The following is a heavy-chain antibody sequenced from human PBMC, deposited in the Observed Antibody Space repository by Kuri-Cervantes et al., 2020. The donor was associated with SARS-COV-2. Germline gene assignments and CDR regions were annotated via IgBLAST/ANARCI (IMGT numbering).Heavy chain of an antibody. V-gene: IGHV1-46*03. CDR3: TRAGDIVVVPYYGMDV. D-gene: IGHD2-15*01. CDR2: INPAGGDT. Sequence: ASVKVSCKVSGYTFINYYMHWVRQAPGQGLGWMGMINPAGGDTNYAQKFQGRVTMTRDTSTRTVYMELTSLRSEDTAIYYCTRAGDIVVVPYYGMDVWGQGTTVTVSS. CDR1: GYTFINYY. J-gene: IGHJ6*02.